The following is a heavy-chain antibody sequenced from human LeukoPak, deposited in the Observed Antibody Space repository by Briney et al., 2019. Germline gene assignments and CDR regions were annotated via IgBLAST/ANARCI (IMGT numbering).Heavy chain of an antibody. CDR1: GFSFSNSW. CDR3: ARDRSISGVVTMDY. CDR2: IKQDGSEK. Sequence: GGSLRLSCAASGFSFSNSWMTWVRQAPGKGLEWVANIKQDGSEKYYVDSVKGRFTISRDNAKNSVYLQMNSLRAEDTAVYYCARDRSISGVVTMDYWGQGTLVTVSS. V-gene: IGHV3-7*01. D-gene: IGHD3-3*01. J-gene: IGHJ4*02.